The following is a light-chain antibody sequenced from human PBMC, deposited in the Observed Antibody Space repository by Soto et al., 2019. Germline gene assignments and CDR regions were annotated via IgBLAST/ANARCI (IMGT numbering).Light chain of an antibody. Sequence: DIQMTQSPSSLSASLGDRVTITCQASQAISKYLHWYHQRPGKAPILVIYDASNLEAGAPSRFSGGGSGTSFTLTISSLQPEDIGTYCCQQYNNLPYTFGQGTKLDIK. J-gene: IGKJ2*01. V-gene: IGKV1-33*01. CDR2: DAS. CDR1: QAISKY. CDR3: QQYNNLPYT.